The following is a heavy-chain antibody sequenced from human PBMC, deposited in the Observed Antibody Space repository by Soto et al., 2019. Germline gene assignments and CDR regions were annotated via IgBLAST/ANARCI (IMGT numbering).Heavy chain of an antibody. Sequence: QVQLQESGPGLVKSSQTLSLTCTVSGRSISSGGYYWSWIRQHPGKGLEWIGYSYYSGRTYYNPSLKSRVTITVDTSKNQFSLKLSSVTAADTAVYYCASDPGAYYGMDVWGQGTTVTVSS. J-gene: IGHJ6*02. D-gene: IGHD3-10*01. CDR1: GRSISSGGYY. CDR2: SYYSGRT. CDR3: ASDPGAYYGMDV. V-gene: IGHV4-31*02.